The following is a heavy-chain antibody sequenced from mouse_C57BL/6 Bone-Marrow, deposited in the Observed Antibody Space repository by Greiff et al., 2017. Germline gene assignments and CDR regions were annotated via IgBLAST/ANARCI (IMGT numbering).Heavy chain of an antibody. J-gene: IGHJ4*01. CDR1: GYTFTSYW. CDR3: ARESFITTVGYYYAMDY. Sequence: QVQLQQPGTELVKPGASVKLSCKASGYTFTSYWMHWVKQRPGQGLEWIGNINPSNGGTNYNEKFKSKATLTVDKSSSTAYMQLSSLTSEDSAVYYCARESFITTVGYYYAMDYWGQGTSVTVSS. D-gene: IGHD1-1*01. CDR2: INPSNGGT. V-gene: IGHV1-53*01.